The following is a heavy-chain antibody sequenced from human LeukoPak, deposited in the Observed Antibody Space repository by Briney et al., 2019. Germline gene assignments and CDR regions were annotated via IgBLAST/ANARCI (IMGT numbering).Heavy chain of an antibody. CDR3: AKLYTSRWYNDC. J-gene: IGHJ4*02. V-gene: IGHV3-23*01. CDR1: RHLFSRYA. D-gene: IGHD6-13*01. CDR2: ISVSGSDT. Sequence: GGSLRLPCAASRHLFSRYAMLGVRQARGKGLEWVSTISVSGSDTYYADSETGRFTISRDNSKNTLYLQMNSLRDEDAAVYYCAKLYTSRWYNDCWGQGALVTASS.